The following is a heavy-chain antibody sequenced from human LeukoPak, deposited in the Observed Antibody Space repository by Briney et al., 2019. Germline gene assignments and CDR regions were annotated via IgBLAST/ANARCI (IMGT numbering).Heavy chain of an antibody. Sequence: PSETLSLTCTVSGGSISSNYWSWIRQPPGKGLEWIAYIYYSGRPNYNPSLKSRVTISIDASKNQFSLNLSSVTAADTAVYYCARVDTVMAYYFDLWGQGTLVTVSS. CDR3: ARVDTVMAYYFDL. V-gene: IGHV4-59*01. CDR1: GGSISSNY. J-gene: IGHJ4*02. D-gene: IGHD5-18*01. CDR2: IYYSGRP.